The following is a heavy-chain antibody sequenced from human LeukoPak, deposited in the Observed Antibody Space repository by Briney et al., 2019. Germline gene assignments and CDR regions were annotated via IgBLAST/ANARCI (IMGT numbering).Heavy chain of an antibody. Sequence: GGSLRLSCAASGFTFDDYAMHWVRQAPGKGLEWVSGISWNSGSIGYADSVKGRFTISRDNAKNSLYLQMNSLRAEDTALYYCAKDSQDTAMATGYFDYWGQEPWSPSPQ. CDR2: ISWNSGSI. J-gene: IGHJ4*01. CDR1: GFTFDDYA. CDR3: AKDSQDTAMATGYFDY. V-gene: IGHV3-9*01. D-gene: IGHD5-18*01.